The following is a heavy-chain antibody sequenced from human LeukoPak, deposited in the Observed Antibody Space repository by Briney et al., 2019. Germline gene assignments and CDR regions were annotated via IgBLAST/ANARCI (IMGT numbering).Heavy chain of an antibody. CDR2: ITAGGGNK. CDR1: GFTFSTYS. J-gene: IGHJ4*02. Sequence: PGGSLRLSCAASGFTFSTYSMSWVRQAPGKGLEWVSTITAGGGNKDYADSVKGRFTISRDNSKNTVYLQMNSLRAEDTAVYYCAKDSPGFGIVFDSRGQGTLVTVSS. CDR3: AKDSPGFGIVFDS. V-gene: IGHV3-23*01. D-gene: IGHD3-16*01.